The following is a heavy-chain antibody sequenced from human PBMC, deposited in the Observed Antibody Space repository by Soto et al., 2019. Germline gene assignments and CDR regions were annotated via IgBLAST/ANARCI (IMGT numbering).Heavy chain of an antibody. CDR2: ISSSSSTI. CDR3: ARERVRGYSYGYGGFDY. CDR1: GFTFSSYS. Sequence: EVQLVESGGGLVQPGGSLRLSCAASGFTFSSYSMNWVRQAPGKGLEWVSYISSSSSTIYYADSVKGRFTISRDNAKNSLYLQMNSLRDEDTAVYYYARERVRGYSYGYGGFDYWGQGTLVTVSS. D-gene: IGHD5-18*01. J-gene: IGHJ4*02. V-gene: IGHV3-48*02.